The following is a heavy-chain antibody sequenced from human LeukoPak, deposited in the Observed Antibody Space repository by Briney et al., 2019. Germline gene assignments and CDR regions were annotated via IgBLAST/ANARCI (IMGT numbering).Heavy chain of an antibody. V-gene: IGHV4-59*10. CDR2: IYTSGST. J-gene: IGHJ3*02. Sequence: SETLSLTCAVYGGSFSGYYWSWIRQPAGKGLEWIGRIYTSGSTNYNPSLKSRVTISVDTSKNQFSLKLSSVTAADTAVYYCGCDGSYLYDAFDIWGQGTMVTVSS. CDR1: GGSFSGYY. D-gene: IGHD1-26*01. CDR3: GCDGSYLYDAFDI.